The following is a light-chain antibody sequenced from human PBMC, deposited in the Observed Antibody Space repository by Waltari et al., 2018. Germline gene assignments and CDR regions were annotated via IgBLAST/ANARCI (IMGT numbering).Light chain of an antibody. CDR3: AGWDDNLYGVV. Sequence: QSVLTQPPSASGAPGQRVTISCSGSSSNIGSNSFYWYQQFPGTAPRLLIYGNCQWPSWVAERISGSKSGTSASLAISGLRSEDDADYYCAGWDDNLYGVVFGGGTKLTVL. CDR1: SSNIGSNS. CDR2: GNC. J-gene: IGLJ2*01. V-gene: IGLV1-47*01.